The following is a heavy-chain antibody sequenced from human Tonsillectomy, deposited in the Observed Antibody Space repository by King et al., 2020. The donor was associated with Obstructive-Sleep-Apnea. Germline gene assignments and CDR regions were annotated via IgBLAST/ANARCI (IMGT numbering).Heavy chain of an antibody. CDR2: ISDDGSRK. V-gene: IGHV3-30*04. D-gene: IGHD2-2*01. J-gene: IGHJ4*02. CDR3: ADLVGYCSSVSCPGY. CDR1: GLNFSIYA. Sequence: VQLVESGGGVVQPGRSLRLSCAASGLNFSIYAMNWVRQAPGKGLEWVALISDDGSRKYYGDSVKGRCTISRDNSKNTLYLQMDSLRAEDTAVYYCADLVGYCSSVSCPGYWGQGTLVIVSS.